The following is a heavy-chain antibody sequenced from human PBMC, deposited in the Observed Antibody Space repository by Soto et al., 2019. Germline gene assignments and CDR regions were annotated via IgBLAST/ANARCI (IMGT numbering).Heavy chain of an antibody. D-gene: IGHD2-8*01. V-gene: IGHV1-46*01. CDR3: ARENGSPWCMLNSCYYGMDV. J-gene: IGHJ6*02. CDR2: INPSGGST. Sequence: ASVKVSCKASGYTFTSYYMHWVRQAPGQGLEWMGIINPSGGSTSSAQKFQGRVTMTRDTSTSTVYMELSSLRSEDTAVYYCARENGSPWCMLNSCYYGMDVWGQGTTVTVSS. CDR1: GYTFTSYY.